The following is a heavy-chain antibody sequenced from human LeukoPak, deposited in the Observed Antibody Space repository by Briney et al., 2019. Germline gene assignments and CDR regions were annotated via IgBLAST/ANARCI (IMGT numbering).Heavy chain of an antibody. CDR1: GFTFSSYA. Sequence: GGSLRLSCAASGFTFSSYAMSWVRQAPGKGLEWVSAISGSGGSTYYADSVKGRFTISRDNSKNTLYLQMNSLRAEDTAVYYCARAYDFWSGYYHYFDYWGQGTLVTVSS. CDR3: ARAYDFWSGYYHYFDY. J-gene: IGHJ4*02. D-gene: IGHD3-3*01. V-gene: IGHV3-23*01. CDR2: ISGSGGST.